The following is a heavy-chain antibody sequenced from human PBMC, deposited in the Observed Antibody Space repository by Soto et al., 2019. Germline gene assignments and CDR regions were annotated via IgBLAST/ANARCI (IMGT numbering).Heavy chain of an antibody. V-gene: IGHV3-66*01. D-gene: IGHD6-13*01. CDR3: ARAYGATWYFFGY. Sequence: PGGSLRLSCAASGFTVNTYHVSWVRQAPGKGPEWVAVLFSGGDTKYGDSMKGRVTLSRDNSKNTLYLQMNNLRAEDTAVYYCARAYGATWYFFGYWGQGSMVTVSS. CDR2: LFSGGDT. CDR1: GFTVNTYH. J-gene: IGHJ4*02.